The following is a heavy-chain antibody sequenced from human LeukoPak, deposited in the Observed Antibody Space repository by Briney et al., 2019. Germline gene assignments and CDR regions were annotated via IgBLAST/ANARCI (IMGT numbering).Heavy chain of an antibody. CDR1: GGSIRSSNW. Sequence: PSGTLSLTCAVCGGSIRSSNWWSWVRQPPGKGLEWIGGIYHSGSTNYNPSLKSRVTISVDKSKNQFSLKLSSVTAADTAVYYCARGVTTGTTHFDYWGQGTLVTVSS. CDR3: ARGVTTGTTHFDY. CDR2: IYHSGST. V-gene: IGHV4-4*02. J-gene: IGHJ4*02. D-gene: IGHD1-7*01.